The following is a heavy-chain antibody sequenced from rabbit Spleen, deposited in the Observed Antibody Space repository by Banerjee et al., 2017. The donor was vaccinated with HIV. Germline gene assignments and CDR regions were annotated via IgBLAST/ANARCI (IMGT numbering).Heavy chain of an antibody. CDR2: INTVTGKS. Sequence: EQLEESGGGLVKPEGSLTLTCKASGVSFSDKDVMCWVRQAPGKGLEWIASINTVTGKSVYASWVKGRFIMSRTSSTTVTLQMTSLTAADTATYFCARDLVAVIGWNFNLWGPGTLVTVS. CDR3: ARDLVAVIGWNFNL. V-gene: IGHV1S45*01. J-gene: IGHJ4*01. CDR1: GVSFSDKDV. D-gene: IGHD1-1*01.